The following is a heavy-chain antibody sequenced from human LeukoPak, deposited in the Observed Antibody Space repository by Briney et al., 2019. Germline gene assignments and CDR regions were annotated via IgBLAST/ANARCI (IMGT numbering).Heavy chain of an antibody. V-gene: IGHV3-23*01. D-gene: IGHD2-2*02. CDR2: ISGSGGST. Sequence: PGASLRLSCAASGFTFSSYAMSWVRQAPGKGLEWVSAISGSGGSTYYADSVKSRFTISRDNSKNTLYLQMNSLRAEDTAVYYCAKDFVVVPAAIRASYYYYYGMDVWGQGTTVTVSS. CDR1: GFTFSSYA. J-gene: IGHJ6*02. CDR3: AKDFVVVPAAIRASYYYYYGMDV.